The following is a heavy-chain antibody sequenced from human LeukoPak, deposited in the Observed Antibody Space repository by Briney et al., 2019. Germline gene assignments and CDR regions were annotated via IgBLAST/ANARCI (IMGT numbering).Heavy chain of an antibody. Sequence: LRLSCAVSGFTVSSTYMSWIRQHPGKGLEWIGYIYYSGSTYYNPSLKSRVTISVDTSKNQFSLKLSSVTAADTAVYYCARELESSGIDYWGQGTLVTVSS. CDR1: GFTVSSTY. CDR2: IYYSGST. CDR3: ARELESSGIDY. V-gene: IGHV4-31*02. J-gene: IGHJ4*02. D-gene: IGHD3-22*01.